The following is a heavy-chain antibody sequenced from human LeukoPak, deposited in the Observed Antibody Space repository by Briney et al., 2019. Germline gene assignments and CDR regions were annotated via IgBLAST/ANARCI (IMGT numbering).Heavy chain of an antibody. CDR1: GFTFSTSW. J-gene: IGHJ4*02. Sequence: GGSLRLSCAASGFTFSTSWMSWVRQAPGKGLEWVAFIRNDGDVIYYTDSVKGRFTISRDNSKNTLYLQMNSLRVEDTAVYYCARAARGIAVADYWGQGTLVTVSS. V-gene: IGHV3-30*02. CDR2: IRNDGDVI. D-gene: IGHD6-19*01. CDR3: ARAARGIAVADY.